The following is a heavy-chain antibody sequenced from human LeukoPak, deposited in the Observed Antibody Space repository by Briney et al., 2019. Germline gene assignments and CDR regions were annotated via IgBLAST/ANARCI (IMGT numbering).Heavy chain of an antibody. D-gene: IGHD2-15*01. CDR3: ATPVVVGGAFDI. CDR1: GGSISSGDYY. CDR2: IYYSGST. J-gene: IGHJ3*02. V-gene: IGHV4-30-4*01. Sequence: SQTLSLTCTVSGGSISSGDYYWSWVRLPPGKGLEWIGYIYYSGSTYYNPSLKSRVTISVDTSKNQFSLKLSSVTAADTAVYYCATPVVVGGAFDIWGQGTMVTVSS.